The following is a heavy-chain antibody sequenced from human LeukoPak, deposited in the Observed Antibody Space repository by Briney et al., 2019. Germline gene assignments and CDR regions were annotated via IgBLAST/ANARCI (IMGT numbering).Heavy chain of an antibody. V-gene: IGHV3-30*09. J-gene: IGHJ6*04. Sequence: GGSLRLSCAVSRFTVSNYATHCVRQAPGKGLGWVAFISFDGSDKYYADSVKGRFAISRDYSSSTLFLQMNSLKTEDTDVYYCARAFRSTDIRARPLDVWGKGTTVTVSS. CDR2: ISFDGSDK. CDR1: RFTVSNYA. D-gene: IGHD5-12*01. CDR3: ARAFRSTDIRARPLDV.